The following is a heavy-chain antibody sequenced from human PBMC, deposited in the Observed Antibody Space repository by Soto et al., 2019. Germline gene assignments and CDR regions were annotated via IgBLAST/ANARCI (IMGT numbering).Heavy chain of an antibody. D-gene: IGHD6-13*01. CDR2: ISGFNGNT. V-gene: IGHV1-18*01. CDR3: ARAGGIETLHAWFDT. Sequence: ASVKVSCKASGYSFTSYGIVWVRQAPGQGLEWMGWISGFNGNTNYAQKVQGRVTMTTDTSTSTAYMELRSLRSDDTAVYYCARAGGIETLHAWFDTWGQGTLVTAPQ. J-gene: IGHJ5*02. CDR1: GYSFTSYG.